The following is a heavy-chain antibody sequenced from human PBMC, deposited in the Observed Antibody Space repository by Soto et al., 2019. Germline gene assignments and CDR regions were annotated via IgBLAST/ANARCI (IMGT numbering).Heavy chain of an antibody. V-gene: IGHV3-66*01. CDR1: GFTVSSNY. J-gene: IGHJ6*03. CDR2: IYSGGST. Sequence: PGGSLRLSCAASGFTVSSNYMSWVRQAPGKGLEWVSVIYSGGSTYYADSVKGRFTISRDNSKNTLYLQMNSLRAEDTAVYYCARDRAPTGHSYYCYTDVWTKGTTVTVSS. CDR3: ARDRAPTGHSYYCYTDV. D-gene: IGHD1-1*01.